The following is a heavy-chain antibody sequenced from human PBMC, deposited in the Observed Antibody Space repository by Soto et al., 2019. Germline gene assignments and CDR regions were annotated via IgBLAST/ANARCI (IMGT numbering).Heavy chain of an antibody. CDR3: ARAEAVAGTDYYYYGMDV. Sequence: SETLSLTCTVSGGSISSYYLSWMRQPPGKGLEWIGYIYYSGSTNYNPSLKSRVTISVDTSKNQFSLKLSSVTAADTAVYYCARAEAVAGTDYYYYGMDVWGQGTTVTVS. J-gene: IGHJ6*02. D-gene: IGHD6-19*01. CDR2: IYYSGST. V-gene: IGHV4-59*01. CDR1: GGSISSYY.